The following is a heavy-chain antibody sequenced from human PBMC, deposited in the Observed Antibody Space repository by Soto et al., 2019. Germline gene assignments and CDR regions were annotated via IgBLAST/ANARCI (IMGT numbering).Heavy chain of an antibody. CDR3: ARDIPSYSSSWYWVY. D-gene: IGHD6-13*01. Sequence: GSLRLSCAASGFTFSSYGMHWVRQAPGKGLEWVAVIWYDGSNKYYADSVKGRFTISRDNSKNTLYLQMNSLRAEDTAVYYCARDIPSYSSSWYWVYWGQGTLVTVSS. V-gene: IGHV3-33*01. CDR1: GFTFSSYG. CDR2: IWYDGSNK. J-gene: IGHJ4*02.